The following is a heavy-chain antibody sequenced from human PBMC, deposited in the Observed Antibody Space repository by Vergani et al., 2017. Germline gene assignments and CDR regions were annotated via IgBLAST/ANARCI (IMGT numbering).Heavy chain of an antibody. Sequence: QVQLVQSGAEVKKPGASVKVSCQASGYTFTSYYIHWVRQAPGQGLEWMGIINPSGGSTTYAQKFQGRVTMTRDTSTSTVFMELSSLRSEDTAVYYCARGCGSTSCYKRGEDWFDPWGQGTLFTVSS. CDR1: GYTFTSYY. J-gene: IGHJ5*02. V-gene: IGHV1-46*01. D-gene: IGHD2-2*02. CDR2: INPSGGST. CDR3: ARGCGSTSCYKRGEDWFDP.